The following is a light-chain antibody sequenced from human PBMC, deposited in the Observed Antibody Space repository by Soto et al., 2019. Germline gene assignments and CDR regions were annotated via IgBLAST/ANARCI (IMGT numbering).Light chain of an antibody. Sequence: EIVMTQSPATLSVSPGERATLSCRASQSVSSYLAWYQQKPGQAPRLLIYGASSRATGIPDRFSGSGSGTDFTLTISRLEPEDFAVYYCHQYDSSPLTFSGGTKVEIK. V-gene: IGKV3-20*01. CDR3: HQYDSSPLT. CDR2: GAS. J-gene: IGKJ4*01. CDR1: QSVSSY.